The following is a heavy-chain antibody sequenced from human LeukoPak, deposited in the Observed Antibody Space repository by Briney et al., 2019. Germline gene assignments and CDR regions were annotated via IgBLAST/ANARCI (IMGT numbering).Heavy chain of an antibody. CDR1: GYTFTGYY. Sequence: ASVKVSCKASGYTFTGYYMHWVRQAPGQGVEWVGWINPNSGGTNYAQKFQGRVTMTTDTSISTAYMELSRLRSDDTAVYYCARGNSYGQVDFDYWGQGTLVTVSS. CDR2: INPNSGGT. D-gene: IGHD5-18*01. CDR3: ARGNSYGQVDFDY. J-gene: IGHJ4*02. V-gene: IGHV1-2*02.